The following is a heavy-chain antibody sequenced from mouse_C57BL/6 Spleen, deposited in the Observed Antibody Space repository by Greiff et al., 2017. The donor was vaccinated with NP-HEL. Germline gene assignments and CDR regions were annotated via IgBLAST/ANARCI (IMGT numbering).Heavy chain of an antibody. CDR2: VHPNSGSI. J-gene: IGHJ2*01. V-gene: IGHV1-64*01. CDR3: ARGETYYSNYVDY. D-gene: IGHD2-5*01. Sequence: QVQLQPPGAELVKPGASVKLSCKASGYTFTRSWMHWVKQRPGQGLEWIGMVHPNSGSINYNEKFKSKATLTVDKSSSTAYMQLSSLTSEDSAVYYCARGETYYSNYVDYWGQGTTLTVSS. CDR1: GYTFTRSW.